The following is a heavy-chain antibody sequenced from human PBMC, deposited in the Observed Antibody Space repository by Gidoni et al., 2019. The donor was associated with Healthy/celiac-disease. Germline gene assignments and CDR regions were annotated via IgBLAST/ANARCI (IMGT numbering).Heavy chain of an antibody. D-gene: IGHD3-10*01. CDR1: GGSISSSSYY. CDR3: ARHQTGGRVWFDP. V-gene: IGHV4-39*01. J-gene: IGHJ5*02. Sequence: QLQLQESGPGLVKPSETLSLPCTVSGGSISSSSYYWGWIRQPPGKGLEWIGSIYYSGSTYYNPSLKSRVTISVDTSKNQFSLKLSSVTAADTAVYYCARHQTGGRVWFDPWGQGTLVTVSS. CDR2: IYYSGST.